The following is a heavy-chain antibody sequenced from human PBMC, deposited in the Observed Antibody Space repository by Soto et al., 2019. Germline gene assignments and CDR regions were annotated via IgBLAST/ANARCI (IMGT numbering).Heavy chain of an antibody. CDR2: ISGSSATI. Sequence: GGSLRLSCAGSGFSGCTFNTYAVSWVRQAPGKGLEWVSVISGSSATIYYADSVKGRFSISRDNSKNTVYLQMNNLRPDDTAVYYCAKDQVEYCSSSACFGAFDCWGQGIRVTVSS. D-gene: IGHD2-2*01. V-gene: IGHV3-23*01. CDR3: AKDQVEYCSSSACFGAFDC. CDR1: GFSGCTFNTYA. J-gene: IGHJ4*02.